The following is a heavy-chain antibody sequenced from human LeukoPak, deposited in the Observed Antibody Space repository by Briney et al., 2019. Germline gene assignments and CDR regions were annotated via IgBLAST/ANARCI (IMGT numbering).Heavy chain of an antibody. V-gene: IGHV1-2*02. CDR3: ARDRLPVLRYFDWLASFDY. J-gene: IGHJ4*02. CDR1: GYTFTGYY. D-gene: IGHD3-9*01. Sequence: ASGKVSCKASGYTFTGYYMHWVRQAPGQGLEWMGWINPNSGGTNYAQKFQGRVTMTRDTSISTAYMELSRLRSDDTAVYYCARDRLPVLRYFDWLASFDYWGQGTLVTVSS. CDR2: INPNSGGT.